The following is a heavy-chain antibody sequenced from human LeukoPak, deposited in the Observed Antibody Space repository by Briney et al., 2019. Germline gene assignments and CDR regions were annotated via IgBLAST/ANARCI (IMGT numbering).Heavy chain of an antibody. CDR3: ARAGYCSSTSCYILFDY. CDR1: GYSISSGYY. Sequence: SETLSLTCTVSGYSISSGYYWGWIRQPPGKGLEWIGSIYHSGSTCYNLSLKSRVTISVDTSKNQFSLKLSSVTAADTAVYYCARAGYCSSTSCYILFDYWGQGTLVTVSS. J-gene: IGHJ4*02. V-gene: IGHV4-38-2*02. D-gene: IGHD2-2*01. CDR2: IYHSGST.